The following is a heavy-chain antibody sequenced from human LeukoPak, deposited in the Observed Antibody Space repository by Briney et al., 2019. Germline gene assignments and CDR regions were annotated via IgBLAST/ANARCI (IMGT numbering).Heavy chain of an antibody. J-gene: IGHJ1*01. V-gene: IGHV1-18*01. CDR1: GYTFTSYG. Sequence: ASVKVSCKASGYTFTSYGISWVRQAPGQGLEWMGWISAYNGNTNYAQKLQGRVNMTTDTSTSTAYMELRSLRSDDTAVYYCARDLGYYDSSGYHGSSRAEYFQHWGQGTLVTVSS. D-gene: IGHD3-22*01. CDR2: ISAYNGNT. CDR3: ARDLGYYDSSGYHGSSRAEYFQH.